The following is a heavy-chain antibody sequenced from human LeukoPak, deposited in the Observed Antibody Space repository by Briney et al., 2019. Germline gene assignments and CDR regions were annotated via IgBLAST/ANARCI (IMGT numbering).Heavy chain of an antibody. CDR3: AREGGGDYGDYLRY. CDR2: IYSGGDT. V-gene: IGHV3-53*01. Sequence: GGSLRLSCAASGFTLSNYWMHWVRQAPGKGLEWVSVIYSGGDTYSADSVKGRFTISRDNSKNTVYLQMNSLRAEDTAVYYCAREGGGDYGDYLRYWGQGTLVTVSS. J-gene: IGHJ4*02. CDR1: GFTLSNYW. D-gene: IGHD4-17*01.